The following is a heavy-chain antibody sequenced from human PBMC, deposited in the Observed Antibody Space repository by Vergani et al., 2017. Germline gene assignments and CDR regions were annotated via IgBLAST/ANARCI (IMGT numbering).Heavy chain of an antibody. J-gene: IGHJ4*02. CDR2: IIPILGTA. V-gene: IGHV1-69*11. CDR1: GGTFSSYA. CDR3: ARDLPDNWNYFDY. Sequence: VQLVESGAEVKKPGSSVKVSCKASGGTFSSYAISWVRQAPGQGLEWMGRIIPILGTANYAQKFQGRVTITADESTSTAYMELNSLRAEDTAVYYCARDLPDNWNYFDYWGQGTLVTVSS. D-gene: IGHD1-20*01.